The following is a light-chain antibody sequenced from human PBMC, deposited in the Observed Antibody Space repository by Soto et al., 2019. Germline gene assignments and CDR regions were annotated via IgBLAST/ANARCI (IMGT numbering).Light chain of an antibody. Sequence: QLVLTQPPSASASLGASVTLTCTLSSGYSNYKVDWYQQRPGKGHRFVMRVGTGGIVGSKGDGIPDRFSVLGSGLNRYLTIKNIREEDESDYHCGADHGSGSNFVYVFGTGTKVTVL. J-gene: IGLJ1*01. V-gene: IGLV9-49*01. CDR2: VGTGGIVG. CDR1: SGYSNYK. CDR3: GADHGSGSNFVYV.